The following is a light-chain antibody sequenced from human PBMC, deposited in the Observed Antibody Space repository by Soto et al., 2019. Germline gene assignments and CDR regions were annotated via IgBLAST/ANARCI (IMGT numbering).Light chain of an antibody. Sequence: EIVMTQSPATLSVSPVERATLSCRASQSVSSSFLAWYQQKPGQAPRLLIYGASSRATGIPDRFSGSGSGTDFTLTISRLEPEDFAVYYCQQYGNSPQTFGQGTKVDIK. CDR3: QQYGNSPQT. V-gene: IGKV3-20*01. CDR2: GAS. J-gene: IGKJ1*01. CDR1: QSVSSSF.